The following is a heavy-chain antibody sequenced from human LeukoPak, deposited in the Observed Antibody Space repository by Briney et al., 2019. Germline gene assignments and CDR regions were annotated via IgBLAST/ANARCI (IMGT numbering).Heavy chain of an antibody. V-gene: IGHV1-2*02. J-gene: IGHJ4*02. CDR1: GYTFTRYY. D-gene: IGHD2-2*03. CDR3: ARFGYCSSTSCPIDY. Sequence: ASVKVSCKASGYTFTRYYMHCVRQAPGQGLEWMGWINPNSGGTNYAQKFQGRVTMTRDTSISTAYMELSRLRSDDTAVYYCARFGYCSSTSCPIDYWGQGTLVTVSS. CDR2: INPNSGGT.